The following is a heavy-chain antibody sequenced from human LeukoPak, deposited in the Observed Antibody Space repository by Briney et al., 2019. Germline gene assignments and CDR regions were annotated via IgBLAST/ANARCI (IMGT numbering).Heavy chain of an antibody. D-gene: IGHD3-22*01. CDR1: GFTFSSYA. V-gene: IGHV3-23*01. CDR2: TSGSGGST. J-gene: IGHJ4*02. Sequence: GGSLRLSCAASGFTFSSYAMSWVRQAPGKGLEWVSATSGSGGSTYYADSVKGRFTISRDNSKNTLYLQMNSLRAEDTAVYYCAREHSYYYDSSGSFDYWGQGTLVTVSS. CDR3: AREHSYYYDSSGSFDY.